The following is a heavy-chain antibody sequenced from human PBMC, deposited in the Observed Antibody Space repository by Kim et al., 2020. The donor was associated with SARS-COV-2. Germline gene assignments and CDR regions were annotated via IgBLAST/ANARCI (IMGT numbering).Heavy chain of an antibody. Sequence: TTVYAASVKGRVTISRDDSKSIAYLQMNSRKTEDTAVYYCTRDSALRYYWGQGTLVTVSS. D-gene: IGHD4-17*01. CDR3: TRDSALRYY. CDR2: TT. J-gene: IGHJ4*02. V-gene: IGHV3-49*02.